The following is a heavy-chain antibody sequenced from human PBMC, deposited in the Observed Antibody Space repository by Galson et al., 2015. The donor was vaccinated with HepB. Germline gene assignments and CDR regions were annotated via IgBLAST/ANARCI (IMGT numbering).Heavy chain of an antibody. CDR2: IIPIFGTA. CDR1: GGTFSSYA. D-gene: IGHD1-14*01. J-gene: IGHJ3*02. Sequence: SCAASGGTFSSYAISWVRQAPGQGLEWMGGIIPIFGTANYAQKFQGRVTITADESTSTAYMELSSLRSEDTAVYYCAREIGIPGTFDIWGQGTMVTVSS. V-gene: IGHV1-69*01. CDR3: AREIGIPGTFDI.